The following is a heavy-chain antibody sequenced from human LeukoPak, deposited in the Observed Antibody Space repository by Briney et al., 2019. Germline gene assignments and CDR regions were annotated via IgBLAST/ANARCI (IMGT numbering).Heavy chain of an antibody. CDR3: ARDSGVRQLVPQDFDY. CDR2: INAGNGNT. V-gene: IGHV1-3*01. J-gene: IGHJ4*02. CDR1: GYTFTSYA. D-gene: IGHD6-13*01. Sequence: ASVKVSCKASGYTFTSYAMHWVRQAPGQRLGWMGWINAGNGNTKYSQKFQGRVTITRDTSASTAYMELSSLRSEDTAVYYCARDSGVRQLVPQDFDYWGQGTLVTVSS.